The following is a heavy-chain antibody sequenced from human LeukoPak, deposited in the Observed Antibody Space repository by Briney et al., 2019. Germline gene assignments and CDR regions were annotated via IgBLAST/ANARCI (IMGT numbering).Heavy chain of an antibody. CDR1: GGSFSGYY. J-gene: IGHJ6*02. V-gene: IGHV4-34*01. CDR2: INRSGST. D-gene: IGHD2-21*01. Sequence: SETLSLTCAVYGGSFSGYYWSWIRQPPGKGLEWIGEINRSGSTNYNPSLKSRVTISVDTSKNQFSLKLSSVTAADTAVYYCARAVIVGKYGMDVWGQGTTVTVSS. CDR3: ARAVIVGKYGMDV.